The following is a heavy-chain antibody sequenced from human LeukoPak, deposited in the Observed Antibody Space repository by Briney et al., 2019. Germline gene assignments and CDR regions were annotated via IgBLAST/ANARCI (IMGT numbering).Heavy chain of an antibody. CDR1: GFTFSSYS. D-gene: IGHD7-27*01. J-gene: IGHJ3*02. CDR2: IRANGETT. CDR3: GRDLNWGAFDI. Sequence: GGSLRLSCAASGFTFSSYSMNWVRQAPGRGLEWVSGIRANGETTYYADSVRGRFTISRDNSRSMVWLQMNSLTAEDTAMYYCGRDLNWGAFDIRGLGTLVTVSS. V-gene: IGHV3-23*01.